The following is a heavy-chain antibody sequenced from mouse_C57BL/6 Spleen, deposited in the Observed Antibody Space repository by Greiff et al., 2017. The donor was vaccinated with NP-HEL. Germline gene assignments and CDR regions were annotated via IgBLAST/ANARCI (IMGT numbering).Heavy chain of an antibody. V-gene: IGHV5-17*01. D-gene: IGHD1-1*01. CDR3: ARAGKGDYFDY. CDR2: ISSGSRTI. Sequence: EVKLMESGGGLVKPGGSLKLSCAASGFTFSDYGMHWVRQAPEKGLEWVAYISSGSRTIYYADTVKGRFTISRDNAKNTLFLQMTSLRSEDTAMYYCARAGKGDYFDYWGQGTTLTVAS. J-gene: IGHJ2*01. CDR1: GFTFSDYG.